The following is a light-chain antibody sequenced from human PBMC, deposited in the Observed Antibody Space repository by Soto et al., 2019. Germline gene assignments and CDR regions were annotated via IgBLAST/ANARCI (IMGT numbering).Light chain of an antibody. J-gene: IGKJ5*01. Sequence: EIVLTQSPGTLSLSPRERATLSCRASQSVSSSYLAWYQQKPGQAPRLLIYGASSRATGIPDRFSGSGSGTDFTLTISRLEPEDFAVYYCQQYGSSSYTFGQGTRLETK. V-gene: IGKV3-20*01. CDR2: GAS. CDR3: QQYGSSSYT. CDR1: QSVSSSY.